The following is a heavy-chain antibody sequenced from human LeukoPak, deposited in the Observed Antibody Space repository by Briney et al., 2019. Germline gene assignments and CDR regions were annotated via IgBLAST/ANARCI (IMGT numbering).Heavy chain of an antibody. CDR2: IYSSGRT. V-gene: IGHV4-61*02. CDR3: AGRRITIFGEVIRSRRHWFDP. CDR1: GDSISSGSYY. D-gene: IGHD3-3*01. Sequence: SETLSLTCTVSGDSISSGSYYWSWIRQPAGEGLEWIGRIYSSGRTHYSPSLKSRVAISVDTSKNRFSLRLSSVTAADTAVYYCAGRRITIFGEVIRSRRHWFDPWGQGTLVTVSS. J-gene: IGHJ5*02.